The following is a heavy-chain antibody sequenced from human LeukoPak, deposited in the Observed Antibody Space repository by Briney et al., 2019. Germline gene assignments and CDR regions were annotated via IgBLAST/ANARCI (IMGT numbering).Heavy chain of an antibody. CDR3: ARPFTMIVVWDAFDI. J-gene: IGHJ3*02. CDR2: IYYSGST. CDR1: GGSISSYY. Sequence: SETLSLTCTVSGGSISSYYWSWIRQPPGKGLEWIGYIYYSGSTNYNPSLKRRVTISVDTSKNQFSLKLSSVTAADTAVYYCARPFTMIVVWDAFDIWGQGTMVTVSS. D-gene: IGHD3-22*01. V-gene: IGHV4-59*01.